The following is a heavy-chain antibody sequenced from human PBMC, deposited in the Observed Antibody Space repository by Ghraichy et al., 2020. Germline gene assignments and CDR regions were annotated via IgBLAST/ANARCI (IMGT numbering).Heavy chain of an antibody. Sequence: SETLSLTCTVSGGSISSGGYYWSWIRQHPGKALEWIGYIYYSGSTYYNPSLKSRVTISVDTSKNQFSLKLSSVTAADTAVYYCAREDWNYYGSGTPLYGMDVWDQGTTVTVSS. V-gene: IGHV4-31*03. CDR2: IYYSGST. J-gene: IGHJ6*02. CDR3: AREDWNYYGSGTPLYGMDV. D-gene: IGHD3-10*01. CDR1: GGSISSGGYY.